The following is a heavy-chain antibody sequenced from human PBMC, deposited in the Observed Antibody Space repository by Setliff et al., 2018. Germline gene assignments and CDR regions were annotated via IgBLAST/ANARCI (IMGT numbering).Heavy chain of an antibody. J-gene: IGHJ5*02. CDR2: IYYSGST. CDR3: ARRNGEKLDP. Sequence: PSETLSLTCAVSGYSISSGYYWSWIRQPPGKGLEWIGYIYYSGSTNYNPSLKSRVTISVDTSKNQFSLKLSSVTAADTAVYYCARRNGEKLDPWGQGTLVTVSS. CDR1: GYSISSGYY. V-gene: IGHV4-61*01.